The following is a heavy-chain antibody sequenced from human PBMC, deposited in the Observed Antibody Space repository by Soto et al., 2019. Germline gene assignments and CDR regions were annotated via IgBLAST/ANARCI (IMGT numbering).Heavy chain of an antibody. V-gene: IGHV3-48*03. CDR2: ISSSGSTI. CDR1: GFTFISYE. J-gene: IGHJ5*02. Sequence: EVQLVESGGGLVQPGGSLRLSCAASGFTFISYEMNWVRQAPGKGLEWVSYISSSGSTIYYADSVKGRFTISRDNAKNSLYLQMNSLRAEDTAVYYCARKGRIAAAGTGWFDPWGQGTLVTVSS. D-gene: IGHD6-13*01. CDR3: ARKGRIAAAGTGWFDP.